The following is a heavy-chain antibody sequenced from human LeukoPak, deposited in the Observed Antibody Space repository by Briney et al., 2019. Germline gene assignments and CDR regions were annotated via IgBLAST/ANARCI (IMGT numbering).Heavy chain of an antibody. V-gene: IGHV4-30-4*01. D-gene: IGHD5-24*01. CDR2: IYYSGST. Sequence: SETLSLPCTVSGGSISSGDHYWSWIRQPPGKGLEWIGYIYYSGSTYYNPSLKSRVTISVDTSKNQFSLKLSSVTAADTAVYYCARAPPIQVDGRDGLGPFDIWGQGTMVTVSS. CDR1: GGSISSGDHY. CDR3: ARAPPIQVDGRDGLGPFDI. J-gene: IGHJ3*02.